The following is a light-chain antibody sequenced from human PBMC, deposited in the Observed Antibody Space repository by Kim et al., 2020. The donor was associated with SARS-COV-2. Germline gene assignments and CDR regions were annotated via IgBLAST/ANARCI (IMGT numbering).Light chain of an antibody. CDR3: NSRDNSGNYLV. CDR2: GKN. Sequence: ALGQTVRITCQGYSLRSYYASWYQQKPGQAPGLVIYGKNNRPSGIPDRFSGSSSGNTASLTITGAQAEDEADYYCNSRDNSGNYLVFGTGTKVTVL. CDR1: SLRSYY. V-gene: IGLV3-19*01. J-gene: IGLJ1*01.